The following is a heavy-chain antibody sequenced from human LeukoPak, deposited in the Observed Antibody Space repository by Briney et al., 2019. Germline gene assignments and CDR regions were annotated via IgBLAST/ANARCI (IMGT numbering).Heavy chain of an antibody. Sequence: GGSLRLSCVASRFTFSSSGMSWVRQPPGKGLEWVSAMSVSGGSTYYADSVKCRFTMSRDNSKNTLYLQMNSLRAEDTAVYYCVTVTSDYWGQGTLVTVSS. CDR1: RFTFSSSG. CDR2: MSVSGGST. J-gene: IGHJ4*02. D-gene: IGHD4-17*01. CDR3: VTVTSDY. V-gene: IGHV3-23*01.